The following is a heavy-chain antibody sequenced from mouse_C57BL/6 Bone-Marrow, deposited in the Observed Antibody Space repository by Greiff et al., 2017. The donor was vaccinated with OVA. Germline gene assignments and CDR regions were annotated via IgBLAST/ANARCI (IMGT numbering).Heavy chain of an antibody. J-gene: IGHJ3*01. V-gene: IGHV14-4*01. CDR1: GFNIKDDY. D-gene: IGHD1-1*02. Sequence: EVKVVESGAELVRPGASVKLSCTASGFNIKDDYMHWVKQRPEQGLEWIGWIDPENGDTEYASKFQGKATITADTSSNTAYLQLSSLTSEDSAVYYCSTPCGHWFAYWGQGTLVSVSA. CDR2: IDPENGDT. CDR3: STPCGHWFAY.